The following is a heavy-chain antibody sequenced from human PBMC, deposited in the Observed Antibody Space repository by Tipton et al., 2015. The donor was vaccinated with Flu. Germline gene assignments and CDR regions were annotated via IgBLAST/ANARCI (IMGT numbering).Heavy chain of an antibody. CDR1: GYIFTSYG. CDR2: ISAYNGNT. CDR3: PPSPAGIKPWLPFDFYPGGDV. Sequence: QLVQSGAEVKKPGASVKVSCKASGYIFTSYGISWVRQAPGQGLEWMGWISAYNGNTNYAQKLQGRVTMTTDTSTSTAYMELRSPGAEDTAVYYWPPSPAGIKPWLPFDFYPGGDVLGQWTPVPFSS. D-gene: IGHD5-18*01. J-gene: IGHJ6*02. V-gene: IGHV1-18*01.